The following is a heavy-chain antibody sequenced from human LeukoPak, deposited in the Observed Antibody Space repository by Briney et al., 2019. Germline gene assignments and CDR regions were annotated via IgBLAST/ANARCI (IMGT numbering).Heavy chain of an antibody. CDR2: IISSGSTI. D-gene: IGHD6-19*01. V-gene: IGHV3-11*01. J-gene: IGHJ6*03. Sequence: GESLRLSCAASGFTFSDYYMSCIRQAPGKGMEWDSYIISSGSTIYYADSVKGRFTISRDNAKNSLYLQMNSLRAEDTAVYYCARGSSGWRGNYYYYYMDVWGKGTTVTVSS. CDR3: ARGSSGWRGNYYYYYMDV. CDR1: GFTFSDYY.